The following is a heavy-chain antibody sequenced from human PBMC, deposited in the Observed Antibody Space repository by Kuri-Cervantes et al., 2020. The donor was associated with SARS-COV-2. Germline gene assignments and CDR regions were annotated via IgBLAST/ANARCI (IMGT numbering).Heavy chain of an antibody. J-gene: IGHJ4*02. CDR2: ISTYNGNT. Sequence: ASVKVSCKASGYTFTTYGISWVRQAPGQGLEWMGWISTYNGNTNYAQILQGRVTMTTDTSTSTAYMELRSLRSDDTAVYYCARGERADYYDSSGYTFDYWGQGTLVTVSS. CDR3: ARGERADYYDSSGYTFDY. V-gene: IGHV1-18*01. CDR1: GYTFTTYG. D-gene: IGHD3-22*01.